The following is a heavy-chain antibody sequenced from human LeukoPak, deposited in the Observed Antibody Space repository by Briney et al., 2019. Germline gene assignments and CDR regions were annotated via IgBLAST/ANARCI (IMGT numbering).Heavy chain of an antibody. CDR3: AGSSGYYEDQRPHYYYYGMDV. CDR1: GGTFSSYA. D-gene: IGHD3-22*01. Sequence: ASVKVSCTASGGTFSSYAISWVRQAPGQGLEWMGGIIPIFGTANYAQKFQGRVTITADESTSTAYMELRSLRSDDTAVYYCAGSSGYYEDQRPHYYYYGMDVWGQGTTVTVSS. V-gene: IGHV1-69*01. J-gene: IGHJ6*02. CDR2: IIPIFGTA.